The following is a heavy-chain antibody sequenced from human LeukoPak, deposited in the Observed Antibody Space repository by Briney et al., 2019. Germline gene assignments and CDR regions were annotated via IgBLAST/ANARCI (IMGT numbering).Heavy chain of an antibody. CDR2: INPNTGRT. CDR3: ARGVRFGDYAD. D-gene: IGHD4-17*01. Sequence: ASVKVSCKASGYTFTDYFMHWIRQAPGQGLEWMGRINPNTGRTDYTQKFRGRVTMARDTSVATAYMEVTRLRSDDTAVYYCARGVRFGDYADWGQGTLVTVSS. CDR1: GYTFTDYF. J-gene: IGHJ4*02. V-gene: IGHV1-2*06.